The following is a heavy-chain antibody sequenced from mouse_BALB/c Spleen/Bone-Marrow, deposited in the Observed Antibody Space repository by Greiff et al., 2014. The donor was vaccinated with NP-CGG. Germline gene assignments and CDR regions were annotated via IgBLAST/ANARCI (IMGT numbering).Heavy chain of an antibody. Sequence: VQLQESGPGLVAPSQSLSITCTVSGFPLTNYGVHWVRQPPGKGLEWLGVIWADGSTNYNSALMSRLSISKDNSKSQVFFKMNSLQTDGTAMYYCARITTTTGAMDYWGQGTSVTVSS. CDR1: GFPLTNYG. V-gene: IGHV2-9*02. D-gene: IGHD1-2*01. CDR2: IWADGST. J-gene: IGHJ4*01. CDR3: ARITTTTGAMDY.